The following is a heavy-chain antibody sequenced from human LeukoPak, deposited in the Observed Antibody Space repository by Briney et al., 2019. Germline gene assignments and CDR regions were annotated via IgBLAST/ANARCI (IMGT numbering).Heavy chain of an antibody. D-gene: IGHD3-10*01. Sequence: GGSLRLSCAASGFTFSSYGMHWVRQAPGKGLEWVAFIRYDGSNKYYADSVKGRFTISRDNSKNTLYLQMNSLRPEDTAVYYCARGDHGSGSYPFDYWGQGTLVTVSS. CDR1: GFTFSSYG. CDR2: IRYDGSNK. J-gene: IGHJ4*02. V-gene: IGHV3-30*02. CDR3: ARGDHGSGSYPFDY.